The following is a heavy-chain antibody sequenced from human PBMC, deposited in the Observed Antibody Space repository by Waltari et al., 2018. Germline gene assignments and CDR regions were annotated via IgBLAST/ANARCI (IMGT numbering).Heavy chain of an antibody. CDR2: IRTQANGYTT. CDR3: TADGPGWNS. J-gene: IGHJ4*02. D-gene: IGHD1-7*01. CDR1: GFTFSASA. Sequence: EVQLVESGGGWVQPGGSRKLSCAASGFTFSASAVHWVRQASGKGPEWVGRIRTQANGYTTTYAASVKGRFSISRDDSQKTAFLQMNSLKIEDTAVYICTADGPGWNSWGQGTLVTVSS. V-gene: IGHV3-73*01.